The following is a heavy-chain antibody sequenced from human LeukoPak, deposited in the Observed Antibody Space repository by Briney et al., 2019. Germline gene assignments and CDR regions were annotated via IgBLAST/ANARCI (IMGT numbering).Heavy chain of an antibody. CDR2: IKQDGSEK. CDR3: ASGRQLGY. D-gene: IGHD3-16*01. J-gene: IGHJ4*02. CDR1: GFTFSSYA. V-gene: IGHV3-7*01. Sequence: GGSLRLSCAASGFTFSSYAMHWVRQAPGKGLEWVANIKQDGSEKYYVDSVKGRFTISRDNAKNSLYLQMNSLRAEDTALYYCASGRQLGYWGQGTLVTVSS.